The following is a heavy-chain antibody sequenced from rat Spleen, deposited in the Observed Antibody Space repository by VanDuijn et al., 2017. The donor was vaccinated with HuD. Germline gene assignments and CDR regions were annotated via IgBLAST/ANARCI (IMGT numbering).Heavy chain of an antibody. J-gene: IGHJ3*01. V-gene: IGHV5-7*01. CDR2: ITYDGSST. CDR1: GFTFSDYN. Sequence: EVQLVESGGGLVQPGRSLKLSCAASGFTFSDYNMAWVRQAPKKGLEWVATITYDGSSTYYRDSVKGRFTISRHNAKTTQYLQKDSLRSEDTASYYCARHGIYNNYGWFAYWGQGTLVTVSS. D-gene: IGHD1-10*01. CDR3: ARHGIYNNYGWFAY.